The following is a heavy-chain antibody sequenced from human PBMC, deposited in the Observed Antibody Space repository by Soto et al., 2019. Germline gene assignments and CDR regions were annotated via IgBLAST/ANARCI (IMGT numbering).Heavy chain of an antibody. J-gene: IGHJ2*01. CDR1: GFTFSSFG. CDR3: VKDIHFLGIWYFDL. CDR2: ISYDGSDT. Sequence: EQLAESGGGVVQSGRSLRLSCEASGFTFSSFGMHWVRQAPGKGLEWVAVISYDGSDTYFADSVKGRFTISRDNSKNTVYLQMNSLRLEDTAVYYCVKDIHFLGIWYFDLWGRGSLVSVSS. D-gene: IGHD3-16*01. V-gene: IGHV3-30*18.